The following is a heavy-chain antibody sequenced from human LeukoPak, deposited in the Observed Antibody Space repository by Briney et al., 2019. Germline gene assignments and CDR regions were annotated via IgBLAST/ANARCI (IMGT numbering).Heavy chain of an antibody. CDR2: IYHSGST. CDR3: ARRGSGWYFDFDY. V-gene: IGHV4-30-2*01. Sequence: SETLSLTCAVSGGSISSGGYSWSWIRQPPGKGLEWIGYIYHSGSTYYNPSLKSRVTISVDRSKNQFSLKLSSVTAADTAVYYCARRGSGWYFDFDYWGQGTLVTVSS. D-gene: IGHD6-19*01. CDR1: GGSISSGGYS. J-gene: IGHJ4*02.